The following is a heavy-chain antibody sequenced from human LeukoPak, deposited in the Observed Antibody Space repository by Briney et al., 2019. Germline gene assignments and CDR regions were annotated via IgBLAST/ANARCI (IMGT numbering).Heavy chain of an antibody. CDR2: IDPGDSRA. CDR1: GYNFSNYG. CDR3: ARHGVGAGLAAACI. J-gene: IGHJ4*02. Sequence: GESLKISCKGSGYNFSNYGIGWVRQMPGKGLEWMGLIDPGDSRAIYSPSFQGQVTISADKSISAAYLQWSSLKASDTAMYYCARHGVGAGLAAACIWGQGTLLTVSS. D-gene: IGHD6-13*01. V-gene: IGHV5-51*01.